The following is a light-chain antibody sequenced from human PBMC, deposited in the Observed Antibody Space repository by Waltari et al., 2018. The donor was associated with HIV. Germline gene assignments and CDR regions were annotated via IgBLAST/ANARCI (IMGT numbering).Light chain of an antibody. J-gene: IGLJ2*01. CDR3: QSYDSSLSGSV. CDR1: NSNIGAGYD. V-gene: IGLV1-40*01. Sequence: QSVLTQPPSVSGAPGQRVTISCTGPNSNIGAGYDVHWYQQLPGTVPKLLISGNSNRPSGVPDRFSGSKSGTSASLAITGLQAEDEADYYCQSYDSSLSGSVFGGGTKVTVL. CDR2: GNS.